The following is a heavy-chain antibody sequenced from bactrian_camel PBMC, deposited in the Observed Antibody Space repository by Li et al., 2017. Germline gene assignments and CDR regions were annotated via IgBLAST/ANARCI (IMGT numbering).Heavy chain of an antibody. Sequence: HVQLVESGGGSVQAGGSLRLSCAASGSTDSRSCKSWFRQAPGKERERVAVIDSDGSTMYTDSVKDRFTISQDNAKNTLYLQMNSLKPEDTAMYYCEADRRRTWYGCDSRFDFGSWGHGTQVTVS. CDR3: EADRRRTWYGCDSRFDFGS. D-gene: IGHD6*01. V-gene: IGHV3S26*01. CDR1: GSTDSRSC. CDR2: IDSDGST. J-gene: IGHJ6*01.